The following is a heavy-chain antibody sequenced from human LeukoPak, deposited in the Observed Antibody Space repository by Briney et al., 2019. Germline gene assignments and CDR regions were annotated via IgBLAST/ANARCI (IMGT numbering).Heavy chain of an antibody. J-gene: IGHJ6*02. CDR1: GGSMSGYY. CDR3: ARADGDNYYYYGMDV. Sequence: SETLSLTCTVSGGSMSGYYWTWIRQPPGKGLEWVGYIHYSGSTNYNPSLEGRGTISIDTSKNQFSLRLSSVTAADTALYYCARADGDNYYYYGMDVWGQGTTVTVSS. CDR2: IHYSGST. V-gene: IGHV4-59*01. D-gene: IGHD4-17*01.